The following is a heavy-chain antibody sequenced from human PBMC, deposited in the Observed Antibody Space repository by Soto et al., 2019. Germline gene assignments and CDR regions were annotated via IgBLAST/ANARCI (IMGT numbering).Heavy chain of an antibody. CDR2: IYYSGST. J-gene: IGHJ4*02. Sequence: QVQLQESGPGLVKPSQTLSLTCTVSGGSISSGDYYWSWIRQPPGKGLEWIGYIYYSGSTYYNPSLKSXXTXSXATSKNQFSLKLSSVTAADTAVYYCARVNSGYVFDYWGQGTLVTVSS. V-gene: IGHV4-30-4*01. D-gene: IGHD5-12*01. CDR3: ARVNSGYVFDY. CDR1: GGSISSGDYY.